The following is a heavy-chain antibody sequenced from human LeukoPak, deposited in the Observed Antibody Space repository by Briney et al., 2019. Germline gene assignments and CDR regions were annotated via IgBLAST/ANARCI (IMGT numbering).Heavy chain of an antibody. CDR2: IIPIFGTA. D-gene: IGHD5-18*01. V-gene: IGHV1-69*01. CDR3: AREGGYSYAFDP. Sequence: ASVMVSCKASGGTFSSYAISWVRQAPGQGLEWMGGIIPIFGTANYAQKFQSRVTITADESTSTAYMELSSLRSEDTAVYYCAREGGYSYAFDPWGQGTLVTVSS. J-gene: IGHJ5*02. CDR1: GGTFSSYA.